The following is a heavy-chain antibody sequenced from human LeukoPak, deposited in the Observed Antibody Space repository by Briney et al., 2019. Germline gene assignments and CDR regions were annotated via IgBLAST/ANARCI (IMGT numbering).Heavy chain of an antibody. CDR1: GGSISDYS. V-gene: IGHV4-59*01. CDR3: ARAGGVKTAALDLDY. D-gene: IGHD6-25*01. Sequence: SETLSLTCTVSGGSISDYSWSWIRQPPGKGLEWIGNIYYSGSANHNPSLKSRVTISRDTSKNQFSLKLTSVTTGDTAVYYCARAGGVKTAALDLDYWGQGTLVTVSS. CDR2: IYYSGSA. J-gene: IGHJ4*02.